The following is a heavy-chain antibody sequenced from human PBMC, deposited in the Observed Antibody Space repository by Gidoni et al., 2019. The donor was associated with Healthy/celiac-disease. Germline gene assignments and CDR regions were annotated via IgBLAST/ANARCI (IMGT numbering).Heavy chain of an antibody. D-gene: IGHD1-26*01. CDR2: IYYSGST. V-gene: IGHV4-39*07. CDR1: GGPISSSRYD. J-gene: IGHJ5*02. Sequence: QLQLQESGPGLVKPSETLSLTCTVSGGPISSSRYDWCWIRQPTGKGLEWIGSIYYSGSTYYNQSLKSRVTISVDTSKNQFSRKLSSVTAADTAVYYCARGRELLNWFDPWGQGTLVTVSS. CDR3: ARGRELLNWFDP.